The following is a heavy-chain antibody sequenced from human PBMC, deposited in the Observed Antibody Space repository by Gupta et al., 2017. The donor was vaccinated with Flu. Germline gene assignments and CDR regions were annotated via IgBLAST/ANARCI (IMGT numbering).Heavy chain of an antibody. D-gene: IGHD2-2*02. CDR2: IFSNDEK. Sequence: QVTLKESGPVLVKPTETLTLTCTVSGFSLSNARMGVSWIRQPPGKALEWLAHIFSNDEKSYSTSLKSRLTISKDTSKSQVVLTMTNMDPVDPATYHCARIGLDCSSTSCYTDFFYFDYWGQGPLVTVSS. V-gene: IGHV2-26*01. CDR1: GFSLSNARMG. J-gene: IGHJ4*02. CDR3: ARIGLDCSSTSCYTDFFYFDY.